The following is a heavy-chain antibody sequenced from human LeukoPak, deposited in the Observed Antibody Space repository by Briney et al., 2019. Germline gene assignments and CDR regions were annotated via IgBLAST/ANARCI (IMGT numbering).Heavy chain of an antibody. Sequence: ASVKVSCKASGYTFTSYDINWVRQATGQGLEWMGWMNPNSGNTGYAQEFQGRVTMTRNTSISTAYMELSSLRSEDTAVYYCARAGYGSSWTLFDYWGQGTLVTVSS. CDR1: GYTFTSYD. J-gene: IGHJ4*02. CDR3: ARAGYGSSWTLFDY. D-gene: IGHD6-13*01. CDR2: MNPNSGNT. V-gene: IGHV1-8*01.